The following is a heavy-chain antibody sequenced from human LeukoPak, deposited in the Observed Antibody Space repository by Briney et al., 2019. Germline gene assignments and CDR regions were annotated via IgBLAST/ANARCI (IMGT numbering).Heavy chain of an antibody. Sequence: GESLKISCKGSGYSFTSYWIGWVRQMPGKGLEWMGIIYPGDSDTSYSPSFQGQVTISADKSISTAYLQWSSLKASDIAMYYCARLGCSSTSCYDAPLYYYYYMDVWGKGTTVTISS. J-gene: IGHJ6*03. CDR1: GYSFTSYW. CDR2: IYPGDSDT. CDR3: ARLGCSSTSCYDAPLYYYYYMDV. D-gene: IGHD2-2*01. V-gene: IGHV5-51*01.